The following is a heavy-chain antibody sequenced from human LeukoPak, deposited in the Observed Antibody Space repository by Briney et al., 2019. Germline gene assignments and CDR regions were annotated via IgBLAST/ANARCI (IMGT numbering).Heavy chain of an antibody. CDR1: GFTFSSYA. CDR3: ASSVGYCSSTSCYMLGSGGFDY. V-gene: IGHV3-30*04. CDR2: ISYDGSNK. Sequence: GGSLRLSCAASGFTFSSYAMHWVRQAPGKGLEWVAVISYDGSNKYYAGSVKGRFTISRDNSKNTLYLQMNSLRAEDTAVYYCASSVGYCSSTSCYMLGSGGFDYWGQGTLVTVSS. D-gene: IGHD2-2*02. J-gene: IGHJ4*02.